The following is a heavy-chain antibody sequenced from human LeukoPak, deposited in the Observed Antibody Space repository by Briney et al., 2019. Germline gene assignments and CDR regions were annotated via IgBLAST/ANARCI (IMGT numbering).Heavy chain of an antibody. Sequence: PGGSLRLSCAASGLNFSGSALHWVRQASGKGLEWVGRIRSKANSYATAYAASATGRFTISRDASKNTAYLQMNSLKTEDTAVYYCTSPVPFGYDFWSGYYGWGQGTLVTVSS. J-gene: IGHJ4*02. V-gene: IGHV3-73*01. CDR1: GLNFSGSA. D-gene: IGHD3-3*01. CDR3: TSPVPFGYDFWSGYYG. CDR2: IRSKANSYAT.